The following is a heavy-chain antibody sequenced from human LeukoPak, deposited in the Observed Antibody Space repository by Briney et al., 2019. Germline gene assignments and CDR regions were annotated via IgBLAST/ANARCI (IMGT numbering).Heavy chain of an antibody. CDR1: GFPFNAYW. Sequence: PGGSLRLSCAASGFPFNAYWMTWVRQAPGKGLEWVANIKQAGTEKYYVDSVKGRFTISRDNAKNSLFLQMNSLRAEDTAVYFCARGQYFSTTYYFDYWGQGTLVTVSS. J-gene: IGHJ4*02. D-gene: IGHD2/OR15-2a*01. CDR2: IKQAGTEK. V-gene: IGHV3-7*03. CDR3: ARGQYFSTTYYFDY.